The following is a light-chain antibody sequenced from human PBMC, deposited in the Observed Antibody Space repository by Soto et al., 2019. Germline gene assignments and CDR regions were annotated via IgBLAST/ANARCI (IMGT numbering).Light chain of an antibody. J-gene: IGKJ1*01. Sequence: EIALTQSPATLSLSPGDRATLSCGASQSVTNNYLAWYQQKPGLAPRLLIYDASYRANGIPDRFSGSGSGTDFTLTISRLEPEDFVVYYCQQYGSSSWTFGQGTKVDIK. CDR3: QQYGSSSWT. CDR1: QSVTNNY. CDR2: DAS. V-gene: IGKV3D-20*01.